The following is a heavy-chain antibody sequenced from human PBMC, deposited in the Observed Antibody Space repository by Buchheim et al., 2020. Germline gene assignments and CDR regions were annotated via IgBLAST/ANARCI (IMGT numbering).Heavy chain of an antibody. Sequence: DVQLVESGGGLVQRGGSLRLSCAGSGFRFDLHWMSWVRQAPGKALEWVANIKQDGSEKYVGDSVKGRFTISRDNGKKSVYLQMNSLRVEDTATYYCARDSSGDGGDFGYYFDYWGQGA. CDR1: GFRFDLHW. V-gene: IGHV3-7*01. J-gene: IGHJ4*02. CDR3: ARDSSGDGGDFGYYFDY. CDR2: IKQDGSEK. D-gene: IGHD2-21*02.